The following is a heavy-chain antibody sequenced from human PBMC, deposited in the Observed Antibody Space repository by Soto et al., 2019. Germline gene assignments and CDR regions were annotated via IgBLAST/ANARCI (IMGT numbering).Heavy chain of an antibody. CDR2: INPNSGGT. Sequence: ATVKVSCKASGYTFIGYYMHWVRQAPGQGLVCMGCINPNSGGTNYALKFQGRVTMIRDTAISTAYMGLSRLRSDDTAVYYFQRDKVGGSTGDAIDMWGQGTMVTVSS. V-gene: IGHV1-2*02. CDR1: GYTFIGYY. D-gene: IGHD1-7*01. J-gene: IGHJ3*02. CDR3: QRDKVGGSTGDAIDM.